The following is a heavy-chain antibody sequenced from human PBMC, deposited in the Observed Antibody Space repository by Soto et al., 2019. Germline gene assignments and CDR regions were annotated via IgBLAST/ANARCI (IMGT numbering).Heavy chain of an antibody. CDR3: AKGVGSYYFDY. D-gene: IGHD1-26*01. CDR2: ITYDGNNK. Sequence: QVQLVESGGGVVQPGRSLRLSCAASGFTFSRYPMYWVRQAPGKGLEWVAVITYDGNNKYYADSVKGRFTISRDNAKNTLSLQMNNLRPEDTAEYYCAKGVGSYYFDYWGQGTLVTVSS. V-gene: IGHV3-30-3*01. J-gene: IGHJ4*02. CDR1: GFTFSRYP.